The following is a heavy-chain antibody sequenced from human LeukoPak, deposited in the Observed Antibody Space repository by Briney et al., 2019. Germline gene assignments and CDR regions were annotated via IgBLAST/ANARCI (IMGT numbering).Heavy chain of an antibody. J-gene: IGHJ4*02. D-gene: IGHD5-24*01. V-gene: IGHV4-39*07. Sequence: TSETLSLTCTVSGDSFSNNKYYWAWVRQPPGKGLEWIGAMHHSGNTYYNSSLKSRVTMSIDTSKNKFSLKLNSVTAADTAVYYCARDYSQLDLWGQGAPVTVSS. CDR1: GDSFSNNKYY. CDR3: ARDYSQLDL. CDR2: MHHSGNT.